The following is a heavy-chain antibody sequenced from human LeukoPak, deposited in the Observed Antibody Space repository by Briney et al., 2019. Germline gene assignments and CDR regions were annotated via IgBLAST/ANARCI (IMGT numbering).Heavy chain of an antibody. CDR1: GFTFTRYS. CDR3: ARRESTTMVRGGVDY. V-gene: IGHV3-48*01. J-gene: IGHJ4*02. CDR2: ISSGSTTI. D-gene: IGHD3-10*01. Sequence: GGSLRLSCAASGFTFTRYSMHWVRQTPGKGLEWVSYISSGSTTIYYTDSVKGRFTISRDNAKNSLYLQMNSLRAEDTAVYYCARRESTTMVRGGVDYWGQGTLVTVSS.